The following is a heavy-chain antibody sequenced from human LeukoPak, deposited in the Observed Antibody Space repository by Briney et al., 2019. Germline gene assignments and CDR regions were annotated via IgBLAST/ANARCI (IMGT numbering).Heavy chain of an antibody. V-gene: IGHV3-7*01. CDR2: IKQDGSEK. CDR3: ARDRNRAPGILTGYYDY. Sequence: GGSLRLSCAASGFTFSSYAMSWVRQAPGKGLEWVANIKQDGSEKYYVDSVKGRFTISRDNAKNSLYLQMNSLRAEDTAVYYCARDRNRAPGILTGYYDYWGQGTLVTVSS. J-gene: IGHJ4*02. CDR1: GFTFSSYA. D-gene: IGHD3-9*01.